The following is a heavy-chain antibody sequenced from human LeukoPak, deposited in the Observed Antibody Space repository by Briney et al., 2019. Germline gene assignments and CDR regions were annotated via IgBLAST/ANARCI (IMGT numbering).Heavy chain of an antibody. Sequence: GASVKVSCKASGYTFTSYGISWVRQAPGQGLEWMGWSSAYNGNTNYAQKLQGRVTMTTDTSTSTAYMELRSLRSDDTAVYYCARDRYDFWSGYYNYYYYYMDVWGKGTTVTVSS. CDR2: SSAYNGNT. J-gene: IGHJ6*03. CDR1: GYTFTSYG. CDR3: ARDRYDFWSGYYNYYYYYMDV. D-gene: IGHD3-3*01. V-gene: IGHV1-18*01.